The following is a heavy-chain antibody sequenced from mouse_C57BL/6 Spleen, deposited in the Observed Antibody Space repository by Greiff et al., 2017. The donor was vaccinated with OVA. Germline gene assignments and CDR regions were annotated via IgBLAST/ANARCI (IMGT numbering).Heavy chain of an antibody. Sequence: EVQLQESGPELVKPGASVKIPCKASGYTFTDYNMDWVKQSHGKSLEWIGDINPNNGGTIYNQKFKGKATLTVDKSSSTAYMELRSLASEDTAVYYCARDGLRRSGYFDYWGQGTTLTVSS. J-gene: IGHJ2*01. CDR3: ARDGLRRSGYFDY. CDR2: INPNNGGT. CDR1: GYTFTDYN. D-gene: IGHD2-4*01. V-gene: IGHV1-18*01.